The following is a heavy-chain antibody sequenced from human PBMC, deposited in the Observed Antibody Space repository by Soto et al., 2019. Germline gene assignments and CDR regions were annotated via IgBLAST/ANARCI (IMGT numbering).Heavy chain of an antibody. V-gene: IGHV4-59*01. CDR1: GGSISSYF. J-gene: IGHJ4*02. Sequence: PSETLSLTCTVSGGSISSYFWSWIRQPPGKGLEWIGYIYYSGSTNYNPSLKSRVTISVDTSKNQFSLKLSSVTAADTAAYYCARGVRYFDYWGQGTLVTVSS. CDR3: ARGVRYFDY. D-gene: IGHD3-10*01. CDR2: IYYSGST.